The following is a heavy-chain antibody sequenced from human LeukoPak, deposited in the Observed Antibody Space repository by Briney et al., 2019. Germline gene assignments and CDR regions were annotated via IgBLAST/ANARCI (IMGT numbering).Heavy chain of an antibody. V-gene: IGHV3-30-3*01. CDR2: ISYDGSNK. Sequence: PGRSLRLSCAASGFTFSSYAMHWVRQAPGKGLEWVAVISYDGSNKYYADSVKGRFTISRDNSKNTLYLQMNSLRAEDTAVYYCAKGGIAVIITTVPIDYWGQGTLVTVSS. CDR1: GFTFSSYA. CDR3: AKGGIAVIITTVPIDY. D-gene: IGHD3-22*01. J-gene: IGHJ4*02.